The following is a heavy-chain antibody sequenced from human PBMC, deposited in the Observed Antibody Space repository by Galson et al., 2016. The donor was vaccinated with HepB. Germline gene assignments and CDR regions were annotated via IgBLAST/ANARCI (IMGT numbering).Heavy chain of an antibody. CDR1: GCSFSSFP. J-gene: IGHJ5*02. D-gene: IGHD3-10*01. Sequence: SLRLSCAASGCSFSSFPLHWGRQSPGKGLEWLAVASTSTNDKFYADLLKSRVTISRDNSKSILYLHMNRLTAEDTAVYYCVRGTRNSVGDAWGQGTLVTVSS. V-gene: IGHV3-30-3*01. CDR2: ASTSTNDK. CDR3: VRGTRNSVGDA.